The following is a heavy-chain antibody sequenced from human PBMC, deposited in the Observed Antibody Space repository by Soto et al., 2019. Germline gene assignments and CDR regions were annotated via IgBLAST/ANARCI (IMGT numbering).Heavy chain of an antibody. V-gene: IGHV1-46*01. CDR3: ARRMGPDYGDYVGGSPFDI. D-gene: IGHD4-17*01. Sequence: ASVKVSCKASGYTFTSYYMHWVRQAPGQGLEWMGIINPSGGSTSYAQKFQGRVTMTRDTSTSTVYMELSSLRSEDTAVYYCARRMGPDYGDYVGGSPFDIWGQGTMVTVSS. CDR1: GYTFTSYY. CDR2: INPSGGST. J-gene: IGHJ3*02.